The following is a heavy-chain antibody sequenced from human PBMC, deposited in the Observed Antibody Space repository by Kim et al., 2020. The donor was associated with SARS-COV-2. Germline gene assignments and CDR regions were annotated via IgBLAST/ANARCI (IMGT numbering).Heavy chain of an antibody. D-gene: IGHD3-22*01. J-gene: IGHJ6*02. CDR2: ISAYNGNT. Sequence: ASVKVSCKASGYTFTSYGISWVRQAPGQGLEWMGWISAYNGNTNYAQKLQGRVTMTTDTSTSTAYMELRSLRSDDTAVYYCATNYYDSSGYYYVGYYYGMDVWGQGTTVTVSS. CDR3: ATNYYDSSGYYYVGYYYGMDV. V-gene: IGHV1-18*04. CDR1: GYTFTSYG.